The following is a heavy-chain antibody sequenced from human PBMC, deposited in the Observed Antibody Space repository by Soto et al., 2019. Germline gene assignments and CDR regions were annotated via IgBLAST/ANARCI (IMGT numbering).Heavy chain of an antibody. D-gene: IGHD1-26*01. CDR2: IYSGGST. Sequence: PGGSLRLSCAASGFTVSSNYMSWVRQAPGKGLEWVSVIYSGGSTYYADSVKGRFTISRDNSKNTLYLQMNSLRAEDTAVYYCARDHPGIVGATGLDYWGQGTLVTVSS. CDR3: ARDHPGIVGATGLDY. V-gene: IGHV3-53*01. CDR1: GFTVSSNY. J-gene: IGHJ4*02.